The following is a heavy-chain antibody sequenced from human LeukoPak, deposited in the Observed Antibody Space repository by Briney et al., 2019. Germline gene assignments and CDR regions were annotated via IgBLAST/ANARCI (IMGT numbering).Heavy chain of an antibody. Sequence: GGSLRLSCAASGFTFSSYAMHWVRQAPGKGLEWVAVISYDGSNKYYADSVKGRFTISRDNSKNTLYLQMNSLRAEDTAVYYCAREKAVDTAMASSPDAFDIWGQGTMVTVSS. V-gene: IGHV3-30-3*01. CDR2: ISYDGSNK. J-gene: IGHJ3*02. CDR3: AREKAVDTAMASSPDAFDI. D-gene: IGHD5-18*01. CDR1: GFTFSSYA.